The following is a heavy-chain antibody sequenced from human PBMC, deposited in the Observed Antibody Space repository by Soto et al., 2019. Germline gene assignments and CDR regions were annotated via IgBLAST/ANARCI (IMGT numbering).Heavy chain of an antibody. CDR2: IYYSGNT. J-gene: IGHJ6*02. Sequence: PSETLSLTCTVSGGSINGGGYYWTWIRQHPGRGLECIGYIYYSGNTYYNPALKSRLTISLDTSKYHLSMKLNSVTAADTAVYYCARFPSRAHYFAMAVWGQGTAVTVS. CDR1: GGSINGGGYY. CDR3: ARFPSRAHYFAMAV. D-gene: IGHD2-2*01. V-gene: IGHV4-31*03.